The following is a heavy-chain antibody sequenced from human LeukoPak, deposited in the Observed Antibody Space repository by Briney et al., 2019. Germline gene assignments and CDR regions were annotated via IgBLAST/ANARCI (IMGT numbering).Heavy chain of an antibody. D-gene: IGHD3-16*01. CDR1: GGSFSGYY. Sequence: SETLSLTCAVYGGSFSGYYWSWIRQPPGKGLEWIGEINHSGSTNYNPSLKSRVTMSVDTSKNQFSLKLSSVTAADTAVYYCAREYGWGPYYYYYMDVWGKGTTVTVSS. CDR3: AREYGWGPYYYYYMDV. CDR2: INHSGST. J-gene: IGHJ6*03. V-gene: IGHV4-34*01.